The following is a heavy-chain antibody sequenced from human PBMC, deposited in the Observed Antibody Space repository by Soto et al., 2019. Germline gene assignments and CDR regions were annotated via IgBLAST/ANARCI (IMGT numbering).Heavy chain of an antibody. CDR3: AKTHKNGYFGVVYIDY. V-gene: IGHV3-23*01. J-gene: IGHJ4*02. CDR2: ISGSGGST. CDR1: GFTFSSYA. Sequence: GGSLRLSCTASGFTFSSYAMSWVRQAPGKGLEWVSAISGSGGSTYYADSVKGRFTISRDNSKNTLYLQMNSLRAEDTAVYYCAKTHKNGYFGVVYIDYWGKGTLVTVSS. D-gene: IGHD3-3*01.